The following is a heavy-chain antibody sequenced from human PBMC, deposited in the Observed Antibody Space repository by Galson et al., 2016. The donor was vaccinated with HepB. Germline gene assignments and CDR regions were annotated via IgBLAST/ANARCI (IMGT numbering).Heavy chain of an antibody. CDR1: GYSIRSESY. D-gene: IGHD2-2*01. Sequence: SETLSLTCAVSGYSIRSESYWGWIRQSPGKGLEWIGNIYHSGTTYYNPSLRSRASMSVDTSQNQFPLRLNSVTAADTAVYFCARDLTSTSCFDYWGQGILVTVSS. CDR2: IYHSGTT. V-gene: IGHV4-38-2*02. J-gene: IGHJ4*02. CDR3: ARDLTSTSCFDY.